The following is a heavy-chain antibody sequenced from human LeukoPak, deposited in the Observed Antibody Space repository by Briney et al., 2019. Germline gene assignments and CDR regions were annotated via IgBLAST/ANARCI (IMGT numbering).Heavy chain of an antibody. CDR2: IKPSGST. CDR1: GGSFRGYY. CDR3: ARTAYCSSTSCYGAWFDP. Sequence: SETLSLPCAIYGGSFRGYYWSWIRQPPGKGLEWIGEIKPSGSTNFNPSLKSRDTISVDTSKNQFSLKLSSVTAADTAVYYCARTAYCSSTSCYGAWFDPWGQGTLVTVSS. J-gene: IGHJ5*02. D-gene: IGHD2-2*01. V-gene: IGHV4-34*01.